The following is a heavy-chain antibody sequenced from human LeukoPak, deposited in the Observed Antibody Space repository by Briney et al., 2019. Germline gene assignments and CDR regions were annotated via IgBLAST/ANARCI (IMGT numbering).Heavy chain of an antibody. CDR2: IIPIMTTP. J-gene: IGHJ4*02. V-gene: IGHV1-18*01. CDR1: GGTFDTYV. D-gene: IGHD3-10*01. CDR3: ARWGSGSYYDRWDSDY. Sequence: ASVKVSCKASGGTFDTYVVTWVRHAPGQGLECLGGIIPIMTTPHYAQKLQGRVTMTTDTSTSTAYMELRSLRSDDTAVYYCARWGSGSYYDRWDSDYWGQGTLVTVSS.